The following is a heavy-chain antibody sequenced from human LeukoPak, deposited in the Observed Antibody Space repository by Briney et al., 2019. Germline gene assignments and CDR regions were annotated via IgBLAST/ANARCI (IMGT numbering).Heavy chain of an antibody. CDR3: ARDSSQRTYYYDSSGPAGYYMDV. CDR2: INPSGGST. Sequence: ASVKVSCKASGYTFSSSYMHWVRQAPGQGLEWMGIINPSGGSTSYAQKFQGRVTMTRDMSTSTVYMELSSLRSEDTAVYYCARDSSQRTYYYDSSGPAGYYMDVWGKGTTVTVSS. J-gene: IGHJ6*03. D-gene: IGHD3-22*01. V-gene: IGHV1-46*01. CDR1: GYTFSSSY.